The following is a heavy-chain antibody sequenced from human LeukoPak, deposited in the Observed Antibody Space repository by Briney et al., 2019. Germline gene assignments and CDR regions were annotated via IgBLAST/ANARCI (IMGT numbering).Heavy chain of an antibody. D-gene: IGHD3-3*01. J-gene: IGHJ4*02. CDR2: IKGDGIST. CDR1: GFDFSSNW. CDR3: AKDHYWSIDY. V-gene: IGHV3-74*01. Sequence: GGSLRLSCAASGFDFSSNWMHWVRHAPGQGLVWVSRIKGDGISTNYADSVKGRFTISRDIAKNTLYLQMNSLGAEDTGVYYCAKDHYWSIDYWGRGTLVTVSS.